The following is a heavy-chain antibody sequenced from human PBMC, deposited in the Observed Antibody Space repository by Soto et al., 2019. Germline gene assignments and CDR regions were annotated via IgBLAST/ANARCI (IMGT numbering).Heavy chain of an antibody. CDR1: GFTFSSYG. Sequence: PGGSLRLSCAASGFTFSSYGMHWVRQAPGKGLEWVAVISYDGSNKYYADSVKGRFTISRDNSKNTLYLQMNSLRAEDTAVYYCAKWAYYYDSRARGSSNYFDYWGQGTLVTVSS. J-gene: IGHJ4*02. CDR2: ISYDGSNK. V-gene: IGHV3-30*18. D-gene: IGHD3-22*01. CDR3: AKWAYYYDSRARGSSNYFDY.